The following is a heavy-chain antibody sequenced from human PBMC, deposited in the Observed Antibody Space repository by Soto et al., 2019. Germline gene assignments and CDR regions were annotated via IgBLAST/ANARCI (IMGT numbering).Heavy chain of an antibody. D-gene: IGHD4-17*01. CDR3: ARDYGDYLRGVLDY. V-gene: IGHV1-18*01. J-gene: IGHJ4*02. CDR1: GYTFTSYG. CDR2: ISAYNGNK. Sequence: ASVKVSCKASGYTFTSYGISWVRQAPGQGLEWMGWISAYNGNKNYAQKLQGRVTMTTDTSTSTAYMELRSLRSDDTAVYYCARDYGDYLRGVLDYWGQGTLVTVSS.